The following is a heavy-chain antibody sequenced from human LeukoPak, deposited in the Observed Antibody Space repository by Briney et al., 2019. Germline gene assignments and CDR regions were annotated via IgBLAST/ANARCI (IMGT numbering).Heavy chain of an antibody. D-gene: IGHD2-2*01. CDR2: ISGSGGST. CDR3: AKDSLLPNLYCSSTSCYLPFDY. Sequence: PGGSLRLSCAASGFTFSSYAMSWVRQAPGKGLEWVSAISGSGGSTYYADSVKGRFTISRDNSKNTLYLQMNSLRAEDTAVYYCAKDSLLPNLYCSSTSCYLPFDYWGQGTLVTVSS. CDR1: GFTFSSYA. V-gene: IGHV3-23*01. J-gene: IGHJ4*02.